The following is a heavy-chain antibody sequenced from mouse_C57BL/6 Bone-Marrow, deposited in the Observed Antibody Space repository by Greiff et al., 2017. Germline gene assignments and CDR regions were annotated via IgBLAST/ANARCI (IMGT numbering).Heavy chain of an antibody. Sequence: EVKVEESGGGLVQPGGSMKLSCVASGFTFSNYWMNWVRQSPEKGLEWVAQIRLKSDNYATHYAESVKGRFTISRDDSKSSVYLQMNNLRAEDTGIYYCTGLYGSRGWFAYWGQGTLVTVSA. V-gene: IGHV6-3*01. CDR3: TGLYGSRGWFAY. CDR1: GFTFSNYW. CDR2: IRLKSDNYAT. D-gene: IGHD1-1*01. J-gene: IGHJ3*01.